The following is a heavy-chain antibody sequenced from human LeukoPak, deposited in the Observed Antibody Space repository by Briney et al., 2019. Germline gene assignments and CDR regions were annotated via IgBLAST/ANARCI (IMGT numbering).Heavy chain of an antibody. V-gene: IGHV3-15*01. CDR3: TTRRQDGW. Sequence: GGSLRLSCVGSGFTFSDARISWVRQAPGKGLEWVGRIKSKSDGGTIDYAAPVKGRFTISRDDSRNTLYLQMNSLKTEDTAVYYCTTRRQDGWWGQGTLVTVS. J-gene: IGHJ4*02. CDR1: GFTFSDAR. D-gene: IGHD2-15*01. CDR2: IKSKSDGGTI.